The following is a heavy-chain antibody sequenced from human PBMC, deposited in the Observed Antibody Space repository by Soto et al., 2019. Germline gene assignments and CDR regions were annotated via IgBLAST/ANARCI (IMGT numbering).Heavy chain of an antibody. V-gene: IGHV3-7*03. CDR3: SAFCYTMTCTQIHGYS. Sequence: PGGSVRLSCAVSGFRFRDYGMRLVRLALGKGLEWVANIKQDETDKYYVDYVKGRFTISRANAKNALYLQMNSLRVEDTAVYYCSAFCYTMTCTQIHGYSWVQGTKVTVSS. D-gene: IGHD3-22*01. J-gene: IGHJ5*02. CDR2: IKQDETDK. CDR1: GFRFRDYG.